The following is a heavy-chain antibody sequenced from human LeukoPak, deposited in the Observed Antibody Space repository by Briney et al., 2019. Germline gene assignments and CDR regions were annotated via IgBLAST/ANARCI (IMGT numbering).Heavy chain of an antibody. Sequence: ASVKVSCKAPGYTFTSYGISWVRQAPGQGLEWMGWISAYNGNTNYAQKLQGRVTMTTDTSTSTAYMELRSLRSDDTAVYYCARDPPRSSITMFNYFDYWGQGTLVTVSS. CDR1: GYTFTSYG. J-gene: IGHJ4*02. CDR3: ARDPPRSSITMFNYFDY. CDR2: ISAYNGNT. V-gene: IGHV1-18*01. D-gene: IGHD3-10*02.